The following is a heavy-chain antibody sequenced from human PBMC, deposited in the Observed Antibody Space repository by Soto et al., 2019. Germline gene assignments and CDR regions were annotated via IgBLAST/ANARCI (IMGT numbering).Heavy chain of an antibody. J-gene: IGHJ6*02. CDR1: GFTFDDYA. Sequence: GGSLRLSCAASGFTFDDYAMHWVRQAPGKGLEWVSGISWNSGSIGYADSVKGRFTISRDNAKNSLYLQMNSLRAEDTALYYCAKDIRGGYSSSWPLRYYGMDVWGQGTTVTVSS. CDR3: AKDIRGGYSSSWPLRYYGMDV. CDR2: ISWNSGSI. D-gene: IGHD6-13*01. V-gene: IGHV3-9*01.